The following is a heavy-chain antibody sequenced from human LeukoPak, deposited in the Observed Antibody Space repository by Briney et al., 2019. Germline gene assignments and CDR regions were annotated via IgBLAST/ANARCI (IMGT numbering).Heavy chain of an antibody. V-gene: IGHV1-69*05. D-gene: IGHD3-10*02. J-gene: IGHJ3*02. CDR3: ARFAGLFGAFDI. Sequence: GASVKVSCKASGGTFSSYAISWVRQAPGQGLEWMGGIIPIFGTANYAQKFQGRVMITTDESTSTAYMELSSLRSEDTAVYYCARFAGLFGAFDIWGQGTMVTVSS. CDR1: GGTFSSYA. CDR2: IIPIFGTA.